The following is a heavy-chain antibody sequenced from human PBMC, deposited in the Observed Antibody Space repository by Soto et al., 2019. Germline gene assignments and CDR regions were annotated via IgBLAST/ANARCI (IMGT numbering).Heavy chain of an antibody. CDR2: ISQSGLT. D-gene: IGHD6-19*01. Sequence: QVQLQQRGAGLLRPSETLSLTCAVSTESLRGYYWTWIRQSPGKGLEWIGEISQSGLTNYNPSLESRVTLSVATSKSEFSLHLTSMTAADTALYYCARGLFSSGWYSYFDPWGQGTPVTVSS. CDR1: TESLRGYY. V-gene: IGHV4-34*01. J-gene: IGHJ5*02. CDR3: ARGLFSSGWYSYFDP.